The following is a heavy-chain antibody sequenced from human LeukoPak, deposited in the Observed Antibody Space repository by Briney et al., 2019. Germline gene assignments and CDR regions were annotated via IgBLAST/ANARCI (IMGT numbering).Heavy chain of an antibody. J-gene: IGHJ4*02. CDR2: ITNNGRST. CDR1: GFTFSRYA. Sequence: VGSLRLSCSASGFTFSRYAMHWVRQPPGKGLEYVSAITNNGRSTYYADSVKGRFTISRDNSKNTLYLQMSSLRAEDTAVYYCASTYSYDSSGYYPFDYWGQGTLVTVPP. D-gene: IGHD3-22*01. V-gene: IGHV3-64D*06. CDR3: ASTYSYDSSGYYPFDY.